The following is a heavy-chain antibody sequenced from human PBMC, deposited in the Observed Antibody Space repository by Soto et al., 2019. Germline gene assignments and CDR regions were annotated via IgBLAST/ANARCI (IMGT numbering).Heavy chain of an antibody. CDR3: ARDFKMTTVAAPDH. J-gene: IGHJ4*02. CDR1: GYIFTNYH. CDR2: ISPFSGNT. D-gene: IGHD4-17*01. Sequence: QVQLVQSGAEVKKPGASVNVSCQASGYIFTNYHITWVRQAPGQGLEWMGRISPFSGNTKYAQNLQGRVTLTTETSXSTAYMELTSLTSDDTAVYYCARDFKMTTVAAPDHWGQGTLVTVSS. V-gene: IGHV1-18*01.